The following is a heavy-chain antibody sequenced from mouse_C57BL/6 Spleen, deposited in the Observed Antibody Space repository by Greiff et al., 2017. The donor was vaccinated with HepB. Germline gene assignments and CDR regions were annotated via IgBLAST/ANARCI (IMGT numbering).Heavy chain of an antibody. CDR3: ARNYDYGQGPGFAY. J-gene: IGHJ3*01. Sequence: VQLKESGPGLVKPSQSLSLTCSVTGYSITSGYYWNWIRQFPGNKLEWMGYISYDGSNNYNPSLKNRISITRDTSKNQFFLKLNSVTTEDTATYYCARNYDYGQGPGFAYWGQGTLVTVSA. D-gene: IGHD2-4*01. CDR2: ISYDGSN. CDR1: GYSITSGYY. V-gene: IGHV3-6*01.